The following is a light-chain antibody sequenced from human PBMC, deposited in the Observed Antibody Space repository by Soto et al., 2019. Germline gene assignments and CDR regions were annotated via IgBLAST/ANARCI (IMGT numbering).Light chain of an antibody. J-gene: IGLJ2*01. CDR1: SGDVGGYNY. V-gene: IGLV2-8*01. CDR2: EVS. Sequence: QSALTQPPSASGSPGQSVTISCTGTSGDVGGYNYVSWYQQHPGQAPKLVIYEVSEWPSGVPDRFSGSKSGNTASLTVSGLQAEDEAIYYCSSYAGSPVVFGGGTKLTVL. CDR3: SSYAGSPVV.